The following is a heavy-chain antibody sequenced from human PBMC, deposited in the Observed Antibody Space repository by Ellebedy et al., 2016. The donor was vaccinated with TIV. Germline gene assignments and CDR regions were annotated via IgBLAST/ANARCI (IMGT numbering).Heavy chain of an antibody. Sequence: PGGSLRLSCAASGFTFSGSALSWVRQTPEKGLEWVAQISSWDYGGGTFYADSLRGRCSISRDDSRNTVHLQMILLRAEDTALYYCAKDVDRASKDYWGQGTLVTVSS. J-gene: IGHJ4*02. V-gene: IGHV3-23*01. D-gene: IGHD3-22*01. CDR3: AKDVDRASKDY. CDR1: GFTFSGSA. CDR2: ISSWDYGGGT.